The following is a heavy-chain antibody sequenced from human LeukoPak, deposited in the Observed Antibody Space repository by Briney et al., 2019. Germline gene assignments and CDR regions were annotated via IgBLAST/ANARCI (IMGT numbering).Heavy chain of an antibody. CDR3: AGEYCSGGTCRQGLDY. V-gene: IGHV1-2*02. D-gene: IGHD2-15*01. CDR2: NNPDSGDS. J-gene: IGHJ4*02. Sequence: AAVKLSCKASGYTFTDYYMHWVRQAPGQGLEWLGWNNPDSGDSNYIQNFQGRVTLTRDTSISSAYMELSSLRSDDSAVYYCAGEYCSGGTCRQGLDYWGQGTLLTVSS. CDR1: GYTFTDYY.